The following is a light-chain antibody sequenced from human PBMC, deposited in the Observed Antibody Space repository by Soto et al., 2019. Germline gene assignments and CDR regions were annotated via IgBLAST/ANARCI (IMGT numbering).Light chain of an antibody. CDR2: EAI. CDR3: RSSTSGATLVV. J-gene: IGLJ2*01. CDR1: SSDIGDYNY. Sequence: QSALTQPASVSGSPGQSITISCTGTSSDIGDYNYVSWYQQHPGKAPKLMIYEAINRPSGVPDRCSGSTSGNTASLTISGLLAEDEAGYYCRSSTSGATLVVFGGGTKLTVL. V-gene: IGLV2-14*01.